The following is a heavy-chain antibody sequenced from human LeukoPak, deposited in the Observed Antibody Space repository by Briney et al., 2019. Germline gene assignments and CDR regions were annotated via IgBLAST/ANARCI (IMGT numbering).Heavy chain of an antibody. CDR2: IYYSGST. D-gene: IGHD5-12*01. CDR3: ARDRRGSYDGYDFYYYYGMDV. J-gene: IGHJ6*02. V-gene: IGHV4-31*03. CDR1: GGSISSGGYY. Sequence: PSETLSLTCTVPGGSISSGGYYWSWIRQHPGKGLEWIGYIYYSGSTYYNPSLKSRVTISVDTSKNQFSLKLSSVTAADTAVYYCARDRRGSYDGYDFYYYYGMDVWGQGTTVTVSS.